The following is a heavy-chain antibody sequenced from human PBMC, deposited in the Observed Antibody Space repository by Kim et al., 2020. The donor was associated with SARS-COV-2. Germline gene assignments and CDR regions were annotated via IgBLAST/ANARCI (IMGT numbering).Heavy chain of an antibody. V-gene: IGHV4-59*01. CDR2: SETT. CDR3: ARCDSSSFRFDY. D-gene: IGHD6-6*01. Sequence: SETTNYNTSLKRRVTISVDTSKNQFSLKLSSVTAADTAVYYCARCDSSSFRFDYWGQGTLVTVSS. J-gene: IGHJ4*02.